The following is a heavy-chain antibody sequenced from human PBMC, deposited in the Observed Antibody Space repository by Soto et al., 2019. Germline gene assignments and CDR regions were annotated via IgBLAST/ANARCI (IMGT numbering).Heavy chain of an antibody. J-gene: IGHJ4*02. Sequence: QLQLQESGPGLVKPSETLSLTCTVSGGSISSSSYYWGWIRQPPGKGLEWIGSIYYSGSTYYNPSLKSRVTISVDTSKNQFSLKLSSVTAADTAVYYCARGDCLYIAFDYWGQGTLVTVSS. D-gene: IGHD3-16*01. CDR2: IYYSGST. CDR3: ARGDCLYIAFDY. CDR1: GGSISSSSYY. V-gene: IGHV4-39*01.